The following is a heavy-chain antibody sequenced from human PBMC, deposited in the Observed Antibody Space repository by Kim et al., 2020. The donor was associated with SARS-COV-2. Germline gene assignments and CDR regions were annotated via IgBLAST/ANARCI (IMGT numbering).Heavy chain of an antibody. J-gene: IGHJ4*02. D-gene: IGHD3-10*01. CDR3: ASYHYGSGSYYDY. Sequence: YAQKFQGRVTITADESTSTAYMELSSLRSEDTAVYYCASYHYGSGSYYDYWGQGTLVTVSS. V-gene: IGHV1-69*01.